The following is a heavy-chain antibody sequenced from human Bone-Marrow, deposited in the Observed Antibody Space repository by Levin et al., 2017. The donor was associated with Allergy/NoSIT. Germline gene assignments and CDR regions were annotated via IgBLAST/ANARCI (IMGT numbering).Heavy chain of an antibody. Sequence: LSLTCAASGFTFSSYGMHWVRQAPGKGLEWVAGIWYDGSRKYYADSVEGRITISRDNSKNTLYLQMDRLRAEDTALYYCAREAGYCSDGRCFDHWGQGTLVTVSS. D-gene: IGHD2-15*01. CDR3: AREAGYCSDGRCFDH. V-gene: IGHV3-33*01. CDR2: IWYDGSRK. J-gene: IGHJ5*02. CDR1: GFTFSSYG.